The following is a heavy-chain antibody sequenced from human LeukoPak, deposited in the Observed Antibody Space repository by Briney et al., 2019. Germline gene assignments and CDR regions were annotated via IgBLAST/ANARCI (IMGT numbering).Heavy chain of an antibody. V-gene: IGHV4-34*01. CDR3: ARGLRFLEWLSKNYYFDY. CDR2: INHSGST. Sequence: PSETLSLTCAVYGGSFSGYYWSWIRQPPGKGQEWIGEINHSGSTNYNPSLKSRVTISVDTSKNQFSLKLSSVTAADTAVYYCARGLRFLEWLSKNYYFDYWGQGTLVTVSS. D-gene: IGHD3-3*01. CDR1: GGSFSGYY. J-gene: IGHJ4*02.